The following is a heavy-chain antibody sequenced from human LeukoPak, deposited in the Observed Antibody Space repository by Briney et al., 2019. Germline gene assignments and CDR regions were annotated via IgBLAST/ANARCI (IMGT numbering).Heavy chain of an antibody. J-gene: IGHJ4*02. V-gene: IGHV4-59*01. Sequence: SETLSLTCTVSGGSISSYYWSWIRQPPGKGLEWIGYISYSGSTNYNPSLKSRVTISVDTSKNQFSLKLNSVTAADTAVYYCARVLSGSSLFDYWGQGTLVTVSS. CDR1: GGSISSYY. CDR2: ISYSGST. D-gene: IGHD1-26*01. CDR3: ARVLSGSSLFDY.